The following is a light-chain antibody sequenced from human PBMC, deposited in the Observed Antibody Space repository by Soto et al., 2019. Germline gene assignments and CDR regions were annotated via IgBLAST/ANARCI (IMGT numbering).Light chain of an antibody. CDR2: DND. J-gene: IGLJ2*01. CDR3: GSWDTSLSAGV. CDR1: SSNIGNNY. Sequence: QSVLTQPPSVSAAPGQTVSISCSGSSSNIGNNYVSWYQQFPGTAPKLLISDNDKRPSGIPDRFSGSKSGTSATLVITGLQTGDEADYHCGSWDTSLSAGVFGGGTKVTVL. V-gene: IGLV1-51*01.